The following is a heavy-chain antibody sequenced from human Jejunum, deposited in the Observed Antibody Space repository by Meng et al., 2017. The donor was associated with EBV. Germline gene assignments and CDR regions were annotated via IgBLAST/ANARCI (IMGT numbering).Heavy chain of an antibody. J-gene: IGHJ5*02. Sequence: QVHVRESRPRPVPPSRTLSLTRGVSRASISSSLWWSWVRQAPGGGLEWIGEIYYTGRTNYNPSLKSRVSMSIDKSKNQFSLNLNSVTVADTAVYYCATSMSGYSYGYSWGQGTLVTVSS. V-gene: IGHV4-4*02. CDR3: ATSMSGYSYGYS. CDR2: IYYTGRT. CDR1: RASISSSLW. D-gene: IGHD5-12*01.